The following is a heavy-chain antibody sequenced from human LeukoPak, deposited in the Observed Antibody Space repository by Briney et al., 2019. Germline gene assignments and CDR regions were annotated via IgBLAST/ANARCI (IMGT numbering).Heavy chain of an antibody. CDR2: ISSSSSYI. V-gene: IGHV3-21*04. CDR1: GFTFSSYS. D-gene: IGHD6-13*01. Sequence: GGSLGLSCAASGFTFSSYSMNWVRQAPGKGLEWVSSISSSSSYIYYADSVKGRFTISRDNAKNTLYLQMNSLRAEDTAVYYCARLSSTWYSFLDYWGQGALVTVSS. CDR3: ARLSSTWYSFLDY. J-gene: IGHJ4*02.